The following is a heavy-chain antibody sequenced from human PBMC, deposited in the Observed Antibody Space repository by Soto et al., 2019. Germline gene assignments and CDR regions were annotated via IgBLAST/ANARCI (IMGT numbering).Heavy chain of an antibody. V-gene: IGHV3-21*04. Sequence: KPGGSLRLSCAASGFTFSSYSMNWVRQAPGKGLEWVSSISSSSSYIYYADSVKGRFTISRDNSKDTLYLQMNSLRADDTAVYYCATAVVVGAWFAPWGQGTLVTVSS. D-gene: IGHD2-15*01. CDR2: ISSSSSYI. CDR1: GFTFSSYS. CDR3: ATAVVVGAWFAP. J-gene: IGHJ5*02.